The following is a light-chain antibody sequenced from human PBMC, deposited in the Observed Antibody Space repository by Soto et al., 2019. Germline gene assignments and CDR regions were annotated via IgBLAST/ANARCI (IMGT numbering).Light chain of an antibody. J-gene: IGKJ1*01. CDR2: AAS. CDR3: QQGNSFPWT. Sequence: DIQMTQSPSSVSASVGDRVTITCRASQDIDSWLAWYQQKPGKAPKLLIYAASSLQSGVPSRFSGSGSGTDFTFTISSLQPEDFATYYCQQGNSFPWTFGQGAKVDIK. V-gene: IGKV1-12*01. CDR1: QDIDSW.